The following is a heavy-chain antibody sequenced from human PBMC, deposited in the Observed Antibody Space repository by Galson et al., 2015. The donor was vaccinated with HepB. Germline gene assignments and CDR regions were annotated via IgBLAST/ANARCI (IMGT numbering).Heavy chain of an antibody. J-gene: IGHJ6*02. CDR3: ATHYYYYGMDV. V-gene: IGHV3-74*01. Sequence: SLRLSCAASGFTFSSYWMHWVRQAPGKGLVWVSRINSDGSSTSYADSVKGRFTISRDNAKNSLYLQMNSLRAEDTAVYYCATHYYYYGMDVWGQGTTVTVSS. CDR2: INSDGSST. CDR1: GFTFSSYW.